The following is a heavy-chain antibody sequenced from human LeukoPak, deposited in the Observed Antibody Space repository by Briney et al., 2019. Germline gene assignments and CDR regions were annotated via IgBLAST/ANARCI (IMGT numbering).Heavy chain of an antibody. V-gene: IGHV1-69*05. CDR3: ARSREYCSSTSCDRIYCYYMDV. J-gene: IGHJ6*03. D-gene: IGHD2-2*02. CDR1: GGTFSSYA. Sequence: GASVKVSCKASGGTFSSYAISWVRQAPGQGLEWMGGIIPIFGTANYAQKFQGRVTITTDESTSTAYMELSSLRSEDTAVYYCARSREYCSSTSCDRIYCYYMDVWGKGTTVTVSS. CDR2: IIPIFGTA.